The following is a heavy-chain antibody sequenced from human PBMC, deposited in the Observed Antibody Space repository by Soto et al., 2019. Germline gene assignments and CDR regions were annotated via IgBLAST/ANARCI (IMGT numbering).Heavy chain of an antibody. D-gene: IGHD1-20*01. J-gene: IGHJ4*02. CDR1: GDSISRSGYY. CDR2: MYSSGNP. V-gene: IGHV4-39*01. CDR3: ARHLDQGNNVFFDL. Sequence: SETLSLTCSVSGDSISRSGYYWGWIRQPPGKGPEWIGSMYSSGNPYYNPSLKSRVTISPDMSKNHFSLKLSSVTAADTAVYYRARHLDQGNNVFFDLWGQGTLVTVSS.